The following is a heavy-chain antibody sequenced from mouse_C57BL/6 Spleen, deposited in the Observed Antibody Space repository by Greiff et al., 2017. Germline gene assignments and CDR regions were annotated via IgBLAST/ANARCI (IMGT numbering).Heavy chain of an antibody. D-gene: IGHD2-2*01. V-gene: IGHV5-9*01. CDR2: ISGGGGNT. CDR1: GFTFSSYT. J-gene: IGHJ2*01. CDR3: ARQGLHYFDY. Sequence: EVHLVESGGGLVKPGGSLKLSCAASGFTFSSYTMSWVRQTPEKRLEWVATISGGGGNTYYPDSVKGRFTISRDNAKNTLYLQMSSLRSEDTALYYCARQGLHYFDYWGQGTTLTVSS.